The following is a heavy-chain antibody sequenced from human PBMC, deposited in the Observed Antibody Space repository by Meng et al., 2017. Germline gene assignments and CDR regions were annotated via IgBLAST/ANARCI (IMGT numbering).Heavy chain of an antibody. Sequence: GGSLRLSCAASGFTFSDHYMDWVRQAPGKGLEWVGRTRNKANSYTTEYAASVKGRFTISRDDSKNSLYLQMNSLKTEDTAVYYCARGAYGSSGYPFDYWGQGTLVTVSS. J-gene: IGHJ4*02. CDR1: GFTFSDHY. V-gene: IGHV3-72*01. CDR2: TRNKANSYTT. CDR3: ARGAYGSSGYPFDY. D-gene: IGHD3-22*01.